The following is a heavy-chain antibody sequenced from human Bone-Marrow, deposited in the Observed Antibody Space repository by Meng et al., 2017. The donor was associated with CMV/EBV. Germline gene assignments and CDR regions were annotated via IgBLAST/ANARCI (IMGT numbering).Heavy chain of an antibody. J-gene: IGHJ6*02. D-gene: IGHD2-2*01. CDR1: GGTFSSYA. CDR3: ARALYCSSTRCPSTASYYGMDV. V-gene: IGHV1-69*05. Sequence: SVKVSCKASGGTFSSYAISWVRQAPGQGLEWMGGIIPIIGTASYAQKFQDRVTITTDESTSTAYMELSSLRSEDTAVYYCARALYCSSTRCPSTASYYGMDVWGQRTTVTVSS. CDR2: IIPIIGTA.